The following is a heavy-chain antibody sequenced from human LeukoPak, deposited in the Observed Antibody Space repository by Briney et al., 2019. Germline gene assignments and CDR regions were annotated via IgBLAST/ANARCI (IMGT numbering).Heavy chain of an antibody. J-gene: IGHJ4*02. CDR1: GFIFSDYN. V-gene: IGHV3-48*02. CDR3: AREGIAVAGLDY. CDR2: ITHSGRTI. Sequence: GGSLRLSCAASGFIFSDYNMHWVRQAPGKGLEWVSYITHSGRTISYADSVKGRFTISRDNARNSLYLQMNSLRDDDTAVYYCAREGIAVAGLDYWGQGTLVTVSS. D-gene: IGHD6-19*01.